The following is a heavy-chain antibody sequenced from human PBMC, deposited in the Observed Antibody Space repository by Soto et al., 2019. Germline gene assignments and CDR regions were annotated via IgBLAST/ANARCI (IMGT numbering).Heavy chain of an antibody. J-gene: IGHJ4*02. D-gene: IGHD1-26*01. CDR3: ATIGIVGATSVDY. CDR2: ISTSGST. CDR1: GGSVSSSSYY. V-gene: IGHV4-61*01. Sequence: QVQLQESGPGLVRPSETLSLTCTVSGGSVSSSSYYWSWIRQPPGKGLEWIGYISTSGSTNHAPSLKSRVTVSVDTSKNQFSLKLSSVTAADTAVYYCATIGIVGATSVDYWGQGTMVTVSS.